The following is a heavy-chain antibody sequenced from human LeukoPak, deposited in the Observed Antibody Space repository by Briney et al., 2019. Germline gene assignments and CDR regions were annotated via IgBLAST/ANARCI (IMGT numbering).Heavy chain of an antibody. D-gene: IGHD1-14*01. V-gene: IGHV3-23*01. CDR1: GFTFSGYA. CDR3: AKDREPGGGYHFDY. Sequence: GGSLRLSCAASGFTFSGYAMGWVRQAPGKGLEWVSIISGGGVRTYYADSVKGRLTISRDNSKNTLYLQMNSLRAEDTAVYYCAKDREPGGGYHFDYWGQGTLVTVSS. J-gene: IGHJ4*02. CDR2: ISGGGVRT.